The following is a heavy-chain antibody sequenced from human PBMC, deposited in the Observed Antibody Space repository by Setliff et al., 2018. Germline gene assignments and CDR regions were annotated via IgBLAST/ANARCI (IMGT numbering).Heavy chain of an antibody. CDR1: GGSISSSSYY. CDR2: IYYSGST. V-gene: IGHV4-39*01. CDR3: ARHGGALYYNFWSGYPNWFDP. J-gene: IGHJ5*02. D-gene: IGHD3-3*01. Sequence: SETLSLTCTVSGGSISSSSYYWGWIRQPPGKGLEWIGSIYYSGSTYYNPSLKSRVTISVDTSKNQFSLKLSSVTAADTAVYYCARHGGALYYNFWSGYPNWFDPWGQGTLVTVPQ.